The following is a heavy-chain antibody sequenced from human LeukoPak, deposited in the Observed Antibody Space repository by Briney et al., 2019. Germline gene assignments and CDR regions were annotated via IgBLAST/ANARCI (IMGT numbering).Heavy chain of an antibody. CDR2: LYPGDSET. Sequence: GESLKISCKGSGYSFTSYWTGWVRQMPGKGLEWMGILYPGDSETRVGPSFPGQVTISVDKSINTAFLQWSSLKASDTAIYYCARQGIGYCSSTSCYTGAFDIWGQGTMVTVSS. CDR3: ARQGIGYCSSTSCYTGAFDI. J-gene: IGHJ3*02. CDR1: GYSFTSYW. D-gene: IGHD2-2*02. V-gene: IGHV5-51*01.